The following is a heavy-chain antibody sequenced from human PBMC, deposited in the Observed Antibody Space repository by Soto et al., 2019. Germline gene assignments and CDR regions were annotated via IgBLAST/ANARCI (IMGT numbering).Heavy chain of an antibody. CDR2: IYYSGTT. V-gene: IGHV4-39*01. D-gene: IGHD3-22*01. J-gene: IGHJ4*02. Sequence: SGTPSPTCTVSGDSLSSGRYYWGWVRQPPGKGLEWIGTIYYSGTTSYNPSLKSRVTMSVDTSRIHFSLKLISVTAADTAVYYCARQSFDTSDYFDYWGQGTLVTVSS. CDR1: GDSLSSGRYY. CDR3: ARQSFDTSDYFDY.